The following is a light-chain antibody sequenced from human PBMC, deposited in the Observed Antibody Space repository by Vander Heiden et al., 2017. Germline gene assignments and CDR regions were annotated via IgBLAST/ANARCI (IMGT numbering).Light chain of an antibody. CDR3: QKYNSAPWT. Sequence: DIQMTHSPSSLSASVGDSVTITCRASQGISNYLAWYQQKPRKVPKLLIYAASTLQSGVPSRFSGSGSGTDFTLTISSLQPEDVATYYCQKYNSAPWTFGQGTKVEIK. V-gene: IGKV1-27*01. J-gene: IGKJ1*01. CDR1: QGISNY. CDR2: AAS.